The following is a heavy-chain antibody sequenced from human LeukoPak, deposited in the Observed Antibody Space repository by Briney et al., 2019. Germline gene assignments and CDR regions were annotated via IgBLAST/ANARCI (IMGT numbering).Heavy chain of an antibody. CDR1: GFTFSYFW. CDR2: INTDGSYS. Sequence: GGSLRLSCAASGFTFSYFWMHWFRQTPGRGLVWVSCINTDGSYSSYADSVKGRFTISGDNVRNTLYLQMNSLRAEDSAVYYCARDFDGPRASDYWGQGISVTVSS. CDR3: ARDFDGPRASDY. D-gene: IGHD4-17*01. J-gene: IGHJ4*02. V-gene: IGHV3-74*01.